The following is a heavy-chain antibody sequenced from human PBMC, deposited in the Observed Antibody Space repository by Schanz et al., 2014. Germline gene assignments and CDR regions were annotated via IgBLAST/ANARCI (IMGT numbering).Heavy chain of an antibody. V-gene: IGHV3-33*06. D-gene: IGHD3-16*01. J-gene: IGHJ5*01. Sequence: QVQLVESGGGVVQPGRSLRLSCAASGFTFSRYGMHWVRQAPGKGLEWVAATRYDGNNKYYVDSVKGRFTISRDNSRKTLYLQMNSLRADDTAVYYCAKDLYNYGIFDSWGQGTLVTVSS. CDR1: GFTFSRYG. CDR3: AKDLYNYGIFDS. CDR2: TRYDGNNK.